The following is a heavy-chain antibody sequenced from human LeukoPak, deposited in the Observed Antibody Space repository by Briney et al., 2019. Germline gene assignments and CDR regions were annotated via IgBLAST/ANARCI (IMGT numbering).Heavy chain of an antibody. V-gene: IGHV3-23*01. CDR1: GFTFSSYA. D-gene: IGHD3-22*01. Sequence: PGGSLRLSCAASGFTFSSYAMSWVRQASGKGLEWVSAISGGGGSTYYADSVKGRFTISRDNSKNTLYLQMNSLRAEDTAVYYCANSYDSSGYYLPFDYWGQGTLVTVSS. CDR3: ANSYDSSGYYLPFDY. J-gene: IGHJ4*02. CDR2: ISGGGGST.